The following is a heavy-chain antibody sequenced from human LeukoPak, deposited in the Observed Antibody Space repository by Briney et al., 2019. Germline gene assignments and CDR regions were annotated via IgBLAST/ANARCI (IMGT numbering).Heavy chain of an antibody. CDR3: AKGITFGGVIVPTAFDY. CDR1: GFTFDDYA. CDR2: ISWNSGSI. D-gene: IGHD3-16*02. Sequence: PGRSLRLSCAASGFTFDDYAMHWVRQAPGKGLEWVSGISWNSGSIGYADSVKGRFTISRDNAKNSLYLQMNSLRAEDMALYYCAKGITFGGVIVPTAFDYWGQGTLVTVSS. J-gene: IGHJ4*02. V-gene: IGHV3-9*03.